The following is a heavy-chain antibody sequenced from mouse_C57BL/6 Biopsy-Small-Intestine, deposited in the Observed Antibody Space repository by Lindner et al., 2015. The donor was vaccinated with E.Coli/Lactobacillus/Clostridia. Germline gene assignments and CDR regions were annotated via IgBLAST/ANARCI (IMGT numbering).Heavy chain of an antibody. CDR2: INANNGDI. V-gene: IGHV1-20*01. J-gene: IGHJ3*01. CDR1: GYSFTGYF. D-gene: IGHD2-2*01. CDR3: ARASYGYDGVFTY. Sequence: VQLQESGPELVKPGDSVKISCRASGYSFTGYFLNWVKQSHGKSLEWIGRINANNGDIFYNQNFRGKVTLTVDRSSSTAYMQLSSLTSEDSAVYFCARASYGYDGVFTYWGQGTLVTVSA.